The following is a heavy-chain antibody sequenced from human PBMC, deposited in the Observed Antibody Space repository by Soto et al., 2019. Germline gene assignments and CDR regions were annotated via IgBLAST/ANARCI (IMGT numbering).Heavy chain of an antibody. J-gene: IGHJ4*02. CDR2: IYYSGST. Sequence: SETLSLTCTVSGGSISSYYWSWIRQPPGKGLEWIGYIYYSGSTNYNPSLKSRVTISVDTSKNQFSLKLSSVTAADTAVYYCVRPRNIWTGYPGQLVKWGPETLVTVSS. CDR3: VRPRNIWTGYPGQLVK. CDR1: GGSISSYY. V-gene: IGHV4-59*01. D-gene: IGHD3-9*01.